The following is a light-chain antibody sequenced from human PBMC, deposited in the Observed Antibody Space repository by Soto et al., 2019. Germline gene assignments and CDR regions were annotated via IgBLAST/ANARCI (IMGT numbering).Light chain of an antibody. CDR3: QQYNTYSRT. CDR1: PSINTW. Sequence: DIQMTQSPSTLSASVCDRVTITCQASPSINTWLAWYQQKPGEAPQLLIYEGSTLETGVPSRFSGSGSGTEFTLSISSLQPDDFATFYCQQYNTYSRTFGQGTKVEVK. CDR2: EGS. V-gene: IGKV1-5*03. J-gene: IGKJ1*01.